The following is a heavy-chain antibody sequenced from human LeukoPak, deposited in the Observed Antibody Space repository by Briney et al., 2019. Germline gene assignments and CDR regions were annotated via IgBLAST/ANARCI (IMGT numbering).Heavy chain of an antibody. D-gene: IGHD4/OR15-4a*01. V-gene: IGHV4-39*01. J-gene: IGHJ5*02. CDR1: GDSITSGAFY. CDR3: ARRDYAAWFDP. CDR2: VYYSGST. Sequence: KPSETLSLTCNVSGDSITSGAFYWAWIRQSPGKGLEWIGNVYYSGSTQCNPSLRGRVSISMDKTKNQFSLNLNSVSVTDTAIYYCARRDYAAWFDPWGQGTLVTVSS.